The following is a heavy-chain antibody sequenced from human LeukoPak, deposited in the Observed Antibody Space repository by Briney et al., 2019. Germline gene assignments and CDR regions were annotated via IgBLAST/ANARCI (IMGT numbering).Heavy chain of an antibody. CDR3: ARDRGGPYNWFDP. CDR1: GDTFTKYA. D-gene: IGHD4-23*01. CDR2: IIPIFGTA. V-gene: IGHV1-69*13. Sequence: ASVKVSCKASGDTFTKYAISWVRQAPGQGLEWMGGIIPIFGTANYAQKFQGRVTITADESTSTAYMELSSLRSEDTAVYYCARDRGGPYNWFDPWGQGTLVTVSS. J-gene: IGHJ5*02.